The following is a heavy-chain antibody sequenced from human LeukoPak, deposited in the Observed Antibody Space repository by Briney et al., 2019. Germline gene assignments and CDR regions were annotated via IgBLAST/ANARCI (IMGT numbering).Heavy chain of an antibody. CDR2: INPSGGST. CDR1: GYTFTSYY. D-gene: IGHD3-16*01. J-gene: IGHJ4*02. CDR3: ARVGGEGYFDY. Sequence: ASVKVSCKASGYTFTSYYMHWVRQAPGQGLEWMGIINPSGGSTSYAQKFQGRVTMTRDTSTSTVYMGLSSLRSEDTAVYYCARVGGEGYFDYWGQGTLVTVSS. V-gene: IGHV1-46*01.